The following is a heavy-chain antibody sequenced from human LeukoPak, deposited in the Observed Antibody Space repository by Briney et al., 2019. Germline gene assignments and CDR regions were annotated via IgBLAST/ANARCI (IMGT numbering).Heavy chain of an antibody. J-gene: IGHJ3*02. CDR2: IYPGDSDI. CDR3: ARHFLDSGSYLVAFDI. V-gene: IGHV5-51*01. CDR1: GYSFTTYW. Sequence: SGESLKISCKASGYSFTTYWIGWVRQMPGKGLEWMGIIYPGDSDIKYSPSFQGQVTISADKSISTAYLQWSSLKASDTAMYYCARHFLDSGSYLVAFDIWGQGTMVTVSS. D-gene: IGHD1-26*01.